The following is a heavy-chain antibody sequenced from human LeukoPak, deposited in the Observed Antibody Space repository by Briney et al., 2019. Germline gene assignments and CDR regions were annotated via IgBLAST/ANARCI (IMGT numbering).Heavy chain of an antibody. V-gene: IGHV1-18*01. D-gene: IGHD3-10*01. CDR2: ISAYNGNT. Sequence: GASVKVSYKASGYTFTSYGISWVRQAPGQGLEWMGWISAYNGNTNYAQKLQGRVTMTRGTSISTAYMELSRLRSDDTAVYYCARDPGGSGSYYKDYWGQGTLVTVSS. CDR1: GYTFTSYG. CDR3: ARDPGGSGSYYKDY. J-gene: IGHJ4*02.